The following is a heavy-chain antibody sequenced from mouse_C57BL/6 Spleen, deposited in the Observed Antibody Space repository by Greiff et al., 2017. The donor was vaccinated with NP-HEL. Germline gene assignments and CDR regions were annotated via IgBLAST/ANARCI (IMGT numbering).Heavy chain of an antibody. Sequence: EVKLMESEGGLVQPGRSMKLSCTASGFTFSDYYMAWVRQVPEKGLEWVANINYDGSSTYYLDSLKSRFIISRDNAKNILYLQMSSLKSEDTATYYCARVYGSSFAYWGQGTLVTVSA. J-gene: IGHJ3*01. CDR1: GFTFSDYY. CDR2: INYDGSST. V-gene: IGHV5-16*01. D-gene: IGHD1-1*01. CDR3: ARVYGSSFAY.